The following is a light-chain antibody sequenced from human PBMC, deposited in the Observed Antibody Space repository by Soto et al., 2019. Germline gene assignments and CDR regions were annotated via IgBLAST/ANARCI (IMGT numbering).Light chain of an antibody. Sequence: ERVMTQSPDTLSVSPGERATLSCRASQSVRTNLAWYQQTPGQAPRLLIYGASTRATVIPDRFRGSGSGTEFTFTFSSLQSEDFASYYCQQYDDWPRTFGQGTKVDIK. CDR1: QSVRTN. V-gene: IGKV3-15*01. J-gene: IGKJ1*01. CDR3: QQYDDWPRT. CDR2: GAS.